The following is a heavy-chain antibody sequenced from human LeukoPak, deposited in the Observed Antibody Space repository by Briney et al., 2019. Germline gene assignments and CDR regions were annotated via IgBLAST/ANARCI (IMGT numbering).Heavy chain of an antibody. CDR2: VKSKTNGGTT. CDR3: TTCLLAYSFDY. J-gene: IGHJ4*02. Sequence: GGSLRLSCAASGFTFNNAWMSWVRQAPGKGLEWVGRVKSKTNGGTTDYAAPVKGRFTISRDDSKNTLYLQMNSLKTEDTAVYYCTTCLLAYSFDYWGQGTLVTVSS. CDR1: GFTFNNAW. D-gene: IGHD2-15*01. V-gene: IGHV3-15*01.